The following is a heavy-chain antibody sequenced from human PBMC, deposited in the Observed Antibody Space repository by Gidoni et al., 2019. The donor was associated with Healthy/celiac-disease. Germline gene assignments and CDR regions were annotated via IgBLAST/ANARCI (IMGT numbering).Heavy chain of an antibody. J-gene: IGHJ4*02. CDR3: AKDPYYTYYFDY. D-gene: IGHD3-10*01. V-gene: IGHV3-23*01. Sequence: DVQLWEAGGGWVPPAGCLRLSCAAPGLPFSSTAMSWVRQAQGKGLEWVAAISGSGGSTDYADSVKGRFTISRDNSQNTLYLQMNSLSAEDTAVYYCAKDPYYTYYFDYWGQGTLVTVSS. CDR1: GLPFSSTA. CDR2: ISGSGGST.